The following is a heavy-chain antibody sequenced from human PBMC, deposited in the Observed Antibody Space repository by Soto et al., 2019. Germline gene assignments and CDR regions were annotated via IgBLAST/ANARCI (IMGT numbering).Heavy chain of an antibody. CDR3: ARDWSRYYDNSGLIWFY. Sequence: ASVKVSCKASGYTFRMYGISCVRQSPLRWLEWVGWISAYNGDTHYAPKFQDRITLTTETSTDTAYMELRSLRLDDTAVYYCARDWSRYYDNSGLIWFYWGQGTLVTVSS. J-gene: IGHJ4*02. CDR2: ISAYNGDT. V-gene: IGHV1-18*04. CDR1: GYTFRMYG. D-gene: IGHD3-22*01.